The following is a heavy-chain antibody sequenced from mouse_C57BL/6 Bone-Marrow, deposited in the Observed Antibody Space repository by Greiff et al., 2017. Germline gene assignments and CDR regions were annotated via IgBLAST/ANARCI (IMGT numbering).Heavy chain of an antibody. Sequence: QVHVKQSGPELVKPGASVTLSCKASGYTFTSYDINWVKQRPGQGLEWIGWIYPRAGSTKYNEKFKGKATLTVDTSSSTAYMELHSLTSEDSAVYFCARSGVTTVVAYYFDYWGQGTTLTVSS. CDR3: ARSGVTTVVAYYFDY. V-gene: IGHV1-85*01. D-gene: IGHD1-1*01. J-gene: IGHJ2*01. CDR1: GYTFTSYD. CDR2: IYPRAGST.